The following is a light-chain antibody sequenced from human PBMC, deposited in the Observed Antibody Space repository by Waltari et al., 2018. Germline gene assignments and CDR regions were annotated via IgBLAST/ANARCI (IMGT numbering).Light chain of an antibody. Sequence: DIQMTQSPSSLSASVGDRVTITCQARQDISTHLNWYQQKPGKAPKLLIYDVSNLEKGVPSSFSGGGSETDFSFTISSLQSEDIATYYCQQYEDVPYTFGQGTKLMIK. CDR3: QQYEDVPYT. V-gene: IGKV1-33*01. CDR2: DVS. CDR1: QDISTH. J-gene: IGKJ2*01.